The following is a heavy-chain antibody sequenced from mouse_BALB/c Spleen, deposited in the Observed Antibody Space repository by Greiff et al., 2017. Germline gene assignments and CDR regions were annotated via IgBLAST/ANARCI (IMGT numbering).Heavy chain of an antibody. Sequence: EVKVVESGGGLVQPGGSLRLSCATSGFTFSDFYMEWVRQPPGKRLEWIAASRNKANDYTTEYSASVKGRFIVSRDTSQSILYLQMNALRAEDTAIYYCARDLWGYAMDYWGQGTSVTVSS. CDR2: SRNKANDYTT. J-gene: IGHJ4*01. D-gene: IGHD1-1*02. V-gene: IGHV7-1*02. CDR1: GFTFSDFY. CDR3: ARDLWGYAMDY.